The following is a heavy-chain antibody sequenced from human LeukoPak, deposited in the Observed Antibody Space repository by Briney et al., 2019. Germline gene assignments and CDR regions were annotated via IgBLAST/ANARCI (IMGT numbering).Heavy chain of an antibody. J-gene: IGHJ4*02. CDR3: ARVGVRYDILTGYYIGAWFDY. V-gene: IGHV4-59*01. D-gene: IGHD3-9*01. CDR2: IYYSGST. CDR1: GGSISNYY. Sequence: SETLSLTCTVSGGSISNYYWSWIRQSPGKGLEWIGYIYYSGSTNYNPSLKSRVTISTDTSKSHFSLNLSSVTAADTAIYYCARVGVRYDILTGYYIGAWFDYWGQGILVTVSS.